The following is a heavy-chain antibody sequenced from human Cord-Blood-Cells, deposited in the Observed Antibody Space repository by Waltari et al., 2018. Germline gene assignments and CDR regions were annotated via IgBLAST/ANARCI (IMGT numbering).Heavy chain of an antibody. CDR2: INHSGST. CDR1: GGSFSGYY. CDR3: ASNAVVVPAAIPAAFDI. J-gene: IGHJ3*02. V-gene: IGHV4-34*01. D-gene: IGHD2-2*01. Sequence: QVQLQQWGAGLLKPSETLSLPCAVYGGSFSGYYWSWIRQPPGKGLEWIGEINHSGSTNYNPSLKSRVTISVDTSKNQFSLKLSSVTAADTAVYYCASNAVVVPAAIPAAFDIWGQGTMVTVSS.